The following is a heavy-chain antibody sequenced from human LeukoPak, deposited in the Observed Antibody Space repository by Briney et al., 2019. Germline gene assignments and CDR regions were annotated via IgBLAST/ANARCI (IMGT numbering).Heavy chain of an antibody. CDR2: INPSGGST. V-gene: IGHV1-46*01. J-gene: IGHJ4*02. Sequence: ASVKVSCKASGYTFTSYYMHWVRQAPGQGLEWMGIINPSGGSTSYAQKFQGRVTMTRDTSTSTVYMELNSLRSEDTAVYYCATSKTVTTLDYWGQGTLVTVSS. CDR3: ATSKTVTTLDY. CDR1: GYTFTSYY. D-gene: IGHD4-17*01.